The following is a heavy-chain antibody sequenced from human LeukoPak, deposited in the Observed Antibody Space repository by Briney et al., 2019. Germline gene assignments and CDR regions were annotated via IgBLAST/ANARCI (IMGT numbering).Heavy chain of an antibody. CDR1: GFTFSSYR. V-gene: IGHV3-23*01. D-gene: IGHD3-22*01. Sequence: PGGSLRLSCAASGFTFSSYRMSWVRQAPGKGLEWVSAISGSGGSTYYADSVKGRFTISRDNSKNTLYLQMNSLRAEDTALYYCAKSSYYDTSGSYREYYFDYWGQGALVTVSS. J-gene: IGHJ4*02. CDR3: AKSSYYDTSGSYREYYFDY. CDR2: ISGSGGST.